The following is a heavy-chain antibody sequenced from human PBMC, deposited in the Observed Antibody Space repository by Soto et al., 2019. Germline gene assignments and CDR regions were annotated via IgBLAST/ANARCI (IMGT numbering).Heavy chain of an antibody. D-gene: IGHD4-4*01. CDR3: VRGGSNYAS. CDR2: IKPDESEK. CDR1: GFTFSDSW. Sequence: EVQLVESGGGLVQPGGSLRLSCTASGFTFSDSWMTWVRQAPGKGLEWVARIKPDESEKKYADSVKGRFSISRDNAKNSMYLQMVSLRGEDTAVYYCVRGGSNYASWGQGTLVTVSS. V-gene: IGHV3-7*01. J-gene: IGHJ5*02.